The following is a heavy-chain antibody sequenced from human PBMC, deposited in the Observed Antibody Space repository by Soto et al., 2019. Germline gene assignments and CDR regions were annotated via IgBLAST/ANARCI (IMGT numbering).Heavy chain of an antibody. J-gene: IGHJ6*03. CDR1: GYTFTSYG. V-gene: IGHV1-18*01. D-gene: IGHD1-26*01. Sequence: ASVKVSCKASGYTFTSYGISWVRQAPGQGLEWMGWISAYNGNTNYAQKLQGRVTMTTDTSTSTAYMELRSLRSDDTAVYYCARVLSVRELVGATQYYYMDVWGKGTTVTVSS. CDR2: ISAYNGNT. CDR3: ARVLSVRELVGATQYYYMDV.